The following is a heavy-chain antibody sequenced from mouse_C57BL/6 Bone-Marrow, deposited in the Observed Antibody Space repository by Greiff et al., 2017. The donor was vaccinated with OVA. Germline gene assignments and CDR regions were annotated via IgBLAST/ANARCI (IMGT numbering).Heavy chain of an antibody. Sequence: EVQLQQSGTVLARPGASVKMSCKTSGYTFTSYWMHWVKQRPGQGLEWIGAIYPGNSDTSYNQKFKGKAKLTAVTSGSTAYMELSSLTNEDSAVYYCTNYDYESYWGQGTTLTVSS. J-gene: IGHJ2*01. CDR3: TNYDYESY. D-gene: IGHD2-4*01. CDR1: GYTFTSYW. V-gene: IGHV1-5*01. CDR2: IYPGNSDT.